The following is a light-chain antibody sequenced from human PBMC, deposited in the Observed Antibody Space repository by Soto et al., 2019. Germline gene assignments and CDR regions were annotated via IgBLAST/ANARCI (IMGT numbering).Light chain of an antibody. CDR3: QQASSFHLT. V-gene: IGKV1-12*01. CDR1: QGISSW. CDR2: KAS. Sequence: DIHMTHSPSSLSASVGDRVSITCRASQGISSWLAWFQQQPGKAPKLLIYKASNLESGVPSRFSGSGSGEDFTLTISSLQPEDFATYYCQQASSFHLTFGGGIKIEIX. J-gene: IGKJ4*01.